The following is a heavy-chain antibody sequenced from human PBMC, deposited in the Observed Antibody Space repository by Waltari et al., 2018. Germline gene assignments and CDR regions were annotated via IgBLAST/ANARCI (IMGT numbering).Heavy chain of an antibody. D-gene: IGHD3-22*01. CDR1: GYSISSGYY. CDR3: ARVRITMIVVDY. CDR2: IYHSGST. Sequence: QVQLQESGPGLVKPSDTLSLTCAVSGYSISSGYYWGWIRPPPGKGLEWIGSIYHSGSTDYNPSLTGRVTISVDTSKNQFSLKLSSVTAADTAVYYCARVRITMIVVDYWGQGTLVTVSS. J-gene: IGHJ4*02. V-gene: IGHV4-38-2*01.